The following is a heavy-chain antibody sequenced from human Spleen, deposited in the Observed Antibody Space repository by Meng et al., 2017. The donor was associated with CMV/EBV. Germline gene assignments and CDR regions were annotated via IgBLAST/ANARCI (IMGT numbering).Heavy chain of an antibody. CDR2: ISSTSTYK. V-gene: IGHV3-21*01. J-gene: IGHJ4*02. CDR3: AKAVYGSSSEGY. Sequence: GESLKISCVGSGFKFDSSHMNWVRLAPGRGLEWVSGISSTSTYKYYVDSVKGRFTIARDNDKKSLYLQMNSLRAEDTAVYYCAKAVYGSSSEGYWGQGTLVTVSS. CDR1: GFKFDSSH. D-gene: IGHD6-13*01.